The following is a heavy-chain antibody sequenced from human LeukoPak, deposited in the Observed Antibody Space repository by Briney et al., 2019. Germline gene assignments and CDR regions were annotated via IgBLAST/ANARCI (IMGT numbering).Heavy chain of an antibody. CDR2: INPSGGST. Sequence: ASVKVSCKASGYTFTSYYMHWVRQAPGQGLEWMGIINPSGGSTSYAQKFQGRVTMTRDTSISTAYMELSRLRSDDTAVYYCARSYYGSGSYYNLDYWGQGTLVTVSS. CDR1: GYTFTSYY. V-gene: IGHV1-46*01. J-gene: IGHJ4*02. CDR3: ARSYYGSGSYYNLDY. D-gene: IGHD3-10*01.